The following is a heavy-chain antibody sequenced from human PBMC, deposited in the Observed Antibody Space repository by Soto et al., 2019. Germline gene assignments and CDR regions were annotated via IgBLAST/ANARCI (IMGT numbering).Heavy chain of an antibody. CDR3: AKDMIAVAGINWFDP. V-gene: IGHV3-23*01. CDR2: ISGSGGST. D-gene: IGHD6-19*01. CDR1: GFTFSSYA. J-gene: IGHJ5*02. Sequence: GGSLRLSCAASGFTFSSYAMSWVRQAPGKGLEWVSAISGSGGSTYYADSVKGRFTISRDNSRNTLYLQMNSLRAEDTAVYYCAKDMIAVAGINWFDPWGQGTLVTVSS.